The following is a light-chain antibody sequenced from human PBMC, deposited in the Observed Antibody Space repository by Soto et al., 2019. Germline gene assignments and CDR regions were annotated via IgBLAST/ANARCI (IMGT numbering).Light chain of an antibody. CDR1: QGIRNF. J-gene: IGKJ3*01. Sequence: DIQMTQSPTSLSASVGDRVTITCRASQGIRNFVAWYQQNPGKATKLLIYAASTLQSCVPSRFSGSGSRTDFTLTINSLQPEDVATYSCQKYSSVPVFGPGTKVEIK. V-gene: IGKV1-27*01. CDR3: QKYSSVPV. CDR2: AAS.